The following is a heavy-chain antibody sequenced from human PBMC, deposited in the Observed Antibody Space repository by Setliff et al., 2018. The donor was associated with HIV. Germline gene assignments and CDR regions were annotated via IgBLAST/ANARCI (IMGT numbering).Heavy chain of an antibody. CDR1: GYTFTGYY. V-gene: IGHV1-2*04. J-gene: IGHJ4*02. CDR3: ARGMDYYGTSGYYQYYFDY. Sequence: GASVKVSCKASGYTFTGYYMHWVRQAPGQGLEWMGWINPNSGGTTYAQKFQGWITMTRDTSISTAYMELSRLRSDDTAVYYCARGMDYYGTSGYYQYYFDYWGQGTLVTVSS. D-gene: IGHD3-22*01. CDR2: INPNSGGT.